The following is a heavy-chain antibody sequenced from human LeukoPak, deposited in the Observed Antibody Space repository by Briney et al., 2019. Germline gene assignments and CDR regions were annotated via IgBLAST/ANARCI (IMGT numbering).Heavy chain of an antibody. Sequence: GESLKISCKGSGYDFRNYWIGWVRQMPGKGLEYMGLILPRDSDTRYGPSFQGQVTISADKPITTAYLQWSSLKASDTAMYYCVTSPGSGWFDYWGQGTLVTVSS. J-gene: IGHJ4*02. CDR3: VTSPGSGWFDY. D-gene: IGHD6-19*01. CDR2: ILPRDSDT. CDR1: GYDFRNYW. V-gene: IGHV5-51*01.